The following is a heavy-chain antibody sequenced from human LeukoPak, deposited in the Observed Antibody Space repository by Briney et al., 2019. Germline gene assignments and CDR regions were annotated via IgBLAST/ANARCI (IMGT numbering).Heavy chain of an antibody. V-gene: IGHV3-48*01. Sequence: GGSLRLSCAASGFTFSSYSMNWVRQAPGKGLEWVSYISSSSSTIYYADSVKGRFTISRDNAKNSLYLQMNSLRAEDTAVYYCARALGGATIYFDYWGQGTLVTVSS. CDR2: ISSSSSTI. D-gene: IGHD1-26*01. CDR3: ARALGGATIYFDY. CDR1: GFTFSSYS. J-gene: IGHJ4*02.